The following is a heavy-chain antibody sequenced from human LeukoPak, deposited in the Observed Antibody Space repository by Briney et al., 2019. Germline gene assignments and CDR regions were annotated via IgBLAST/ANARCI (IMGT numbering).Heavy chain of an antibody. V-gene: IGHV3-48*01. Sequence: GGSLRLSCAASGFTFSSYSMNWVRQAPGKGLEWVSYISSSSSIIYYADSVKGRFTISRDNAKNSLYLQMNSLRAEDTAVYYCASGDYDFWSGYYNPSDYWGQGTLVTVSS. CDR1: GFTFSSYS. CDR2: ISSSSSII. CDR3: ASGDYDFWSGYYNPSDY. D-gene: IGHD3-3*01. J-gene: IGHJ4*02.